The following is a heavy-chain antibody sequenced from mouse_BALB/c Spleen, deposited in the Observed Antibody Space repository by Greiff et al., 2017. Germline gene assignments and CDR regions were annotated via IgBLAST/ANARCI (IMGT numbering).Heavy chain of an antibody. Sequence: EVQLVESGGDLVKPGGSLKLSCAASGFTFSSYGMSWVRQTPDKRLEWVATISSGGSYTYYPDSVKGRFTISRDNAKNTLYLQMSSLKSEDTAMYYCARRFYGNYSYYAMDYWGQGTSVTVSS. D-gene: IGHD2-1*01. CDR1: GFTFSSYG. J-gene: IGHJ4*01. V-gene: IGHV5-6*01. CDR3: ARRFYGNYSYYAMDY. CDR2: ISSGGSYT.